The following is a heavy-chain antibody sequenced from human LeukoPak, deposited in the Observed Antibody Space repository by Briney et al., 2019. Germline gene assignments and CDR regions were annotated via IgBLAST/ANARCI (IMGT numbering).Heavy chain of an antibody. CDR1: GYTFTSYD. Sequence: ASVKVSCKASGYTFTSYDINWVRQATGQGLEWMGWMNPNSGNTGYAQKFQGRVTMTRNTSISTAYMELSSLRSEDTAVYYCARVALYYDFWSGYYRDYYYYGMDVWGQGTTVTVSS. V-gene: IGHV1-8*01. J-gene: IGHJ6*02. CDR2: MNPNSGNT. D-gene: IGHD3-3*01. CDR3: ARVALYYDFWSGYYRDYYYYGMDV.